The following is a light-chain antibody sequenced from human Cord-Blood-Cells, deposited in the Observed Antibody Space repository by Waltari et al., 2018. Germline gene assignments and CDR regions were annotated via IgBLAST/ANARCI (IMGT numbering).Light chain of an antibody. J-gene: IGKJ2*01. Sequence: DIKMTQSPSTLSASGGDRVTITCRASQSISSGLAWYQQKPGKAPKLLIYDASSLESGVPSRFSGSGSGTEFTLTISSLQPDDFATYYCQQYNSYSYTFGQGTKLEIK. V-gene: IGKV1-5*01. CDR1: QSISSG. CDR3: QQYNSYSYT. CDR2: DAS.